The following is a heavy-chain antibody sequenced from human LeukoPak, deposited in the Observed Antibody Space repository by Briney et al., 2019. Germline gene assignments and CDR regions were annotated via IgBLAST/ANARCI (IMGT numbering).Heavy chain of an antibody. D-gene: IGHD3-22*01. V-gene: IGHV3-23*01. CDR3: AKRHSLRYDSSGHPIYYFDY. CDR2: ISGSGGST. Sequence: GGSLRLSCAASGFTFSSYAMSWVRQAPGKGLEWVSAISGSGGSTYYADSVKGRFTISRDNSKNTLYLQMNSLRAEDTAVYYCAKRHSLRYDSSGHPIYYFDYWGQGTLVTVSS. CDR1: GFTFSSYA. J-gene: IGHJ4*02.